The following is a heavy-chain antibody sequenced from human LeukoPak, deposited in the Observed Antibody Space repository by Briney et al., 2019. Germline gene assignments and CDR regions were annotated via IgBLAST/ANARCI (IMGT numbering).Heavy chain of an antibody. D-gene: IGHD1-1*01. V-gene: IGHV3-7*01. Sequence: GGSLRLSCAASGFTFNSYWLSGVRQAPGKGLEWVANIKQDGREKYYVDSVKGRFTISRDNADNSLFLQMNSLRAEDTAIYYCARDAWKDRYFDYWGQGTRVTVSS. CDR3: ARDAWKDRYFDY. CDR2: IKQDGREK. CDR1: GFTFNSYW. J-gene: IGHJ4*02.